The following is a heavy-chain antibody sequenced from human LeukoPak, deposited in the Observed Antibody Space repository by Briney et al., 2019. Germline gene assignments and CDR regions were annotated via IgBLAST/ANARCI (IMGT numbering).Heavy chain of an antibody. CDR3: AKDAIRGHYATDWYFDY. D-gene: IGHD3-9*01. Sequence: GGSLRLSCAASGFTFSSYAMSWVRQAPGRGLEGVSTISGAAGSSYYADSVKGRFTISRDNSQNTLYLQMSSLRVEDTAVYYCAKDAIRGHYATDWYFDYWGLGTLVTVSS. V-gene: IGHV3-23*01. J-gene: IGHJ4*02. CDR1: GFTFSSYA. CDR2: ISGAAGSS.